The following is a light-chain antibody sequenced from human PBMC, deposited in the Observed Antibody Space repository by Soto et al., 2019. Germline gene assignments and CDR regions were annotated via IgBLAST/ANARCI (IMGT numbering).Light chain of an antibody. CDR2: EVS. J-gene: IGLJ1*01. V-gene: IGLV2-14*01. CDR1: SSDVGGYDY. CDR3: SSYSISTAYL. Sequence: QSALTQPASVSGAPRQSITISCPGTSSDVGGYDYVSWYQLHPGKAPKLMVFEVSNRPSGVSYRFSGSKSGNTASLTISGLQAEDEADYFCSSYSISTAYLFGTGTKVTVL.